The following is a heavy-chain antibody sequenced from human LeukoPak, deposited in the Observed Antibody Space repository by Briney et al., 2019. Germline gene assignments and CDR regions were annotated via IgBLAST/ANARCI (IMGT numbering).Heavy chain of an antibody. CDR1: GYTFTSYG. J-gene: IGHJ5*02. CDR3: ARVVGATAGGYNWFDP. CDR2: ISAYNGNT. Sequence: ASVKVSCKASGYTFTSYGISWVRQAPGQGLEWMGWISAYNGNTNYAQKLQGRVTMTTDTSTSTACMELRSLRSDDTAVYYCARVVGATAGGYNWFDPWGQGTLVTVSS. V-gene: IGHV1-18*01. D-gene: IGHD1-26*01.